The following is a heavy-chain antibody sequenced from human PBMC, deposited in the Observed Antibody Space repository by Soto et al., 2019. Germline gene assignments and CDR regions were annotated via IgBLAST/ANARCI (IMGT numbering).Heavy chain of an antibody. CDR3: ARDRGRVLAGTTFFDY. CDR1: GFTFSSYW. Sequence: GGSLRLSCAASGFTFSSYWMNWVRQAPGKGLEWVANIKQDGSEKYYVDSVKGRFTISRDNAKNSLYLQMNSLRAEDTAVYYCARDRGRVLAGTTFFDYWGQGTLVTVSS. D-gene: IGHD1-7*01. V-gene: IGHV3-7*01. CDR2: IKQDGSEK. J-gene: IGHJ4*02.